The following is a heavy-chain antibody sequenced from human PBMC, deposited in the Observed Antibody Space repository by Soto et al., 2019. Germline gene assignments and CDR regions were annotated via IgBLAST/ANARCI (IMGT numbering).Heavy chain of an antibody. CDR3: ATEGDSSGWYNWFDP. J-gene: IGHJ5*02. V-gene: IGHV3-48*01. CDR2: ISSGTSTI. Sequence: PGGSLRLSCAASGFTFSSYNMNWVRQAPGKGLEWVSYISSGTSTIYYADSVKGRFTISRDNAKNSLYLQMNSLRAEDTAVYYCATEGDSSGWYNWFDPWGQGILVTVSS. D-gene: IGHD3-22*01. CDR1: GFTFSSYN.